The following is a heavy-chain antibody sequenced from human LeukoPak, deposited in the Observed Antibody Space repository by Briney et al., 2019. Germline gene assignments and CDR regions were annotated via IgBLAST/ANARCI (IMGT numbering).Heavy chain of an antibody. CDR1: GFTFSSYA. D-gene: IGHD6-19*01. CDR3: AKVYSSGWSYYYGMDV. J-gene: IGHJ6*02. CDR2: ISGSGGST. Sequence: PGGSLRLSCAASGFTFSSYAMSWVRQAPGKGLEWVSAISGSGGSTYYADSVKGRFTISRDNSKNTLYLQMNSLRAEDTAVYYCAKVYSSGWSYYYGMDVWGQGTTVTVSS. V-gene: IGHV3-23*01.